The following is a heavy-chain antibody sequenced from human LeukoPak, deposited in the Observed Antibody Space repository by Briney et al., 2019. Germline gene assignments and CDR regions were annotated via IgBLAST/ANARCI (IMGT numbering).Heavy chain of an antibody. V-gene: IGHV1-69*05. J-gene: IGHJ4*02. CDR1: GGTFSSYA. CDR3: ARGSQAARPLDY. D-gene: IGHD6-6*01. Sequence: SVKVSCKASGGTFSSYAISWVRQAPGQGLEWMGRIIPIFGTANYAQKFQGRVTITTDESTSTAYMELSSVRSEDTAVYYCARGSQAARPLDYWGQGTLVTVSS. CDR2: IIPIFGTA.